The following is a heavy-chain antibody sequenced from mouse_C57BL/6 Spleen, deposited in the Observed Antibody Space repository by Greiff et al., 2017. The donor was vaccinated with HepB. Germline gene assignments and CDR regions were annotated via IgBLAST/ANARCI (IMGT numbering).Heavy chain of an antibody. CDR3: ARDRGYGSSWYFDV. D-gene: IGHD1-1*01. Sequence: EVMLVESGGGLVKPGGSLKLSCAASGFTFSSYAMSWVRPTPEKRLEWVATISDGGSYTYYPDNVKGRFTISRDNAKNNLYLQMSHLKSEDTAMYYCARDRGYGSSWYFDVWGTGTTVTVSS. V-gene: IGHV5-4*01. CDR2: ISDGGSYT. J-gene: IGHJ1*03. CDR1: GFTFSSYA.